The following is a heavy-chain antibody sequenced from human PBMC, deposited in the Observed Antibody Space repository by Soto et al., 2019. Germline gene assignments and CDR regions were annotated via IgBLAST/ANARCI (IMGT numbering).Heavy chain of an antibody. V-gene: IGHV3-23*01. Sequence: RLSCGAPGFTLCSYALSWGPPAPGKGLEWVSAISGSGGSTYYADSVKGRFTISRDNSKNTLYLQMNSLRAEDTAVYYCAKSGSGYHRPYFDYWGQGTLVTVSS. CDR1: GFTLCSYA. CDR3: AKSGSGYHRPYFDY. J-gene: IGHJ4*02. D-gene: IGHD3-22*01. CDR2: ISGSGGST.